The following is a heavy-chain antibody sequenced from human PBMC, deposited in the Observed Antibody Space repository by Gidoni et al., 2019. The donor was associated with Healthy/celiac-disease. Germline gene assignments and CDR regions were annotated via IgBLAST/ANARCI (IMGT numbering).Heavy chain of an antibody. CDR2: IYYSGST. D-gene: IGHD3-3*01. CDR3: ARLYYDFWSGSTEYYYYYYMDV. V-gene: IGHV4-59*01. CDR1: GGSISSYY. Sequence: QVQLQESGPGLVKPSETLSLTCPVSGGSISSYYWRWIRQPPGKGLEWIGYIYYSGSTNYNPSLKSRVTISVDTSKNQFSLKLSSVTAADTAVYYCARLYYDFWSGSTEYYYYYYMDVWGKGTTVTVSS. J-gene: IGHJ6*03.